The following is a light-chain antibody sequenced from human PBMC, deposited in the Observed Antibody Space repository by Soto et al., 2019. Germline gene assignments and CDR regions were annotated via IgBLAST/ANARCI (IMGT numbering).Light chain of an antibody. Sequence: QSVLTQPPSVSGAPGQRVTISCTGSSSNIGAGHDVHWYQQLPGTAPKLLIYGNSNRPSGVPDRFSGSKSGTSASLAITGLQAEDEADYYCQSYDSSLSPYVVFGGGTQLTVL. CDR1: SSNIGAGHD. CDR2: GNS. CDR3: QSYDSSLSPYVV. J-gene: IGLJ2*01. V-gene: IGLV1-40*01.